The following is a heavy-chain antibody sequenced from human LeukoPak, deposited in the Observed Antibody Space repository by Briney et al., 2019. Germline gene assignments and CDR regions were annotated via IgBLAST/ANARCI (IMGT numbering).Heavy chain of an antibody. CDR2: ISSSSSSYI. CDR3: ARARYSYGSTYYYYYMDV. D-gene: IGHD5-18*01. CDR1: GFTFSSYS. Sequence: PGGSLRLSCAASGFTFSSYSMNWVRQAPGKGLEWVSSISSSSSSYIYYADSVKGRFTISRDNAKNSLYLQMNSLRAEDTAVYYCARARYSYGSTYYYYYMDVWGKGTTVTISS. J-gene: IGHJ6*03. V-gene: IGHV3-21*01.